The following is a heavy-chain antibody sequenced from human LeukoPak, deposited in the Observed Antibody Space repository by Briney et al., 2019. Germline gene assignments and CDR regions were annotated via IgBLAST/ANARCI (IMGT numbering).Heavy chain of an antibody. CDR2: ISWNSGSI. J-gene: IGHJ4*02. CDR1: GFTFDDYA. Sequence: PGRSLRLSCAASGFTFDDYAMHWVRQAPGKGLEWVSGISWNSGSIGYADSVKGRFTISRDNAKNSLCLQMNSLRAEDTALYYCAKDVAAAGTRGADYWGQGTLVTVSS. V-gene: IGHV3-9*01. D-gene: IGHD6-13*01. CDR3: AKDVAAAGTRGADY.